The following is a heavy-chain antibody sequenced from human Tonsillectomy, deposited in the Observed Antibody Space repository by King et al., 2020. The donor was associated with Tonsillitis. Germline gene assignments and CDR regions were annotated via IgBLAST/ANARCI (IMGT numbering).Heavy chain of an antibody. CDR1: GFTFSDYY. D-gene: IGHD2-21*01. V-gene: IGHV3-72*01. CDR3: ARDLGDVIYFGL. Sequence: VQLVESGGGLVQPGRSLRLSCAASGFTFSDYYMDWVRQAPGKGLEWVGRIRNKAHTYTTEYAASVKGRFTISRDDSKNSLYLQMNSLKTEDTAVYYCARDLGDVIYFGLWGRGTLVTVSS. J-gene: IGHJ2*01. CDR2: IRNKAHTYTT.